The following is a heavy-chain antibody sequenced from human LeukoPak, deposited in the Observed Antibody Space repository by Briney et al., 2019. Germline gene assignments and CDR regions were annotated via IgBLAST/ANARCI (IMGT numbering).Heavy chain of an antibody. Sequence: GGSLRLSCAASGFTFSSYSMNWVRQAPGKGLEWVSSISSSSSYIYYADSVKGRFTISRDNSKNTLYLQMNSLRAEDTAVYYCARPGPQSSGFDYWGQGTLVTVSS. D-gene: IGHD3-10*01. CDR1: GFTFSSYS. V-gene: IGHV3-21*04. J-gene: IGHJ4*02. CDR3: ARPGPQSSGFDY. CDR2: ISSSSSYI.